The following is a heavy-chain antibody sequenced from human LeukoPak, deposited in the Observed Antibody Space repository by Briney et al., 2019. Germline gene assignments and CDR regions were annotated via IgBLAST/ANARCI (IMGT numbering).Heavy chain of an antibody. D-gene: IGHD3-22*01. V-gene: IGHV1-8*02. Sequence: ASVKVSCKASGGTFSSYAINWVRQAPGQGLEWMGWMNPSTGNAGYAPKFQGRVTMTRDTSTSTAYMEVRGLTSEDTAVYYCARLSQTPDYYNSGGYFYLGYWGQGTRVTVSS. CDR3: ARLSQTPDYYNSGGYFYLGY. J-gene: IGHJ4*02. CDR1: GGTFSSYA. CDR2: MNPSTGNA.